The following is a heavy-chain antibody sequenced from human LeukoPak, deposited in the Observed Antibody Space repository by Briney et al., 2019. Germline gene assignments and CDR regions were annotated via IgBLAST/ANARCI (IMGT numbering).Heavy chain of an antibody. V-gene: IGHV3-30-3*01. CDR3: ANIIRKYTSGYYYFDY. CDR2: ISFDGNNE. D-gene: IGHD6-25*01. CDR1: EFTFSSYA. Sequence: GGSLRLSCAASEFTFSSYAMHWVRQAPDKGLEWVAAISFDGNNEYYADSVKGRFTISRDNSKNTLYLQMSSLRAEDTAVYYCANIIRKYTSGYYYFDYWGQGTLVTVSS. J-gene: IGHJ4*02.